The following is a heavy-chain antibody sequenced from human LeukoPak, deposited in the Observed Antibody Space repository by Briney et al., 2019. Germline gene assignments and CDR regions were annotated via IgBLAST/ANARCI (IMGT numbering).Heavy chain of an antibody. D-gene: IGHD3-9*01. CDR1: GGTFSSYA. CDR3: ARGSTISPRVPDI. Sequence: ASVKVSCKASGGTFSSYAISWVRRAPGQGLEWMGRIIPILGIANYAQKFQGRVTITADKSTSTAYMELSSLRSEDTAVYYCARGSTISPRVPDIWGQGTMVTVSS. V-gene: IGHV1-69*04. J-gene: IGHJ3*02. CDR2: IIPILGIA.